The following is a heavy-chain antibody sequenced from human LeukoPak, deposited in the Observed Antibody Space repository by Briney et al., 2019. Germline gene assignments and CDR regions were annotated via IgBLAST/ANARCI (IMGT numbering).Heavy chain of an antibody. D-gene: IGHD5-12*01. V-gene: IGHV3-48*03. CDR2: ISNSGSTI. CDR1: GFTFSSYS. J-gene: IGHJ4*02. Sequence: GGSLRLSCAASGFTFSSYSMQWVRQAPGKGLEWVSYISNSGSTIYYADSVKGRFTISRDNAKNSMYLQMNSLRAEDTAVYYCARGGYSGYDSPLDFWGQGTLVTVSS. CDR3: ARGGYSGYDSPLDF.